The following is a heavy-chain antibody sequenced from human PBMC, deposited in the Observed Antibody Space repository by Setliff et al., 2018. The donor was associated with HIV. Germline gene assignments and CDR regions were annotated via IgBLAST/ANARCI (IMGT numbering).Heavy chain of an antibody. CDR1: GFTFSRYW. CDR2: ISSSSSYI. V-gene: IGHV3-21*01. CDR3: ARVGAATASYYYYYMDV. D-gene: IGHD1-26*01. Sequence: PGGSLRLSCAASGFTFSRYWMHWVRQAPGKGLEWVSSISSSSSYIYYADSVKGRFTISRDNAKNSLYLQMNSLRAEDTAVYYCARVGAATASYYYYYMDVWGKGTTVTVSS. J-gene: IGHJ6*03.